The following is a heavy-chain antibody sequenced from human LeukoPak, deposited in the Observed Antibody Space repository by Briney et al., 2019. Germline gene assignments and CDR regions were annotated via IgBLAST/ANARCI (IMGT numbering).Heavy chain of an antibody. V-gene: IGHV3-48*04. CDR3: AKDDPTVTTGFDY. Sequence: GGSLRLSCAASGFTFSSYAMSWVRQAPGKGLEWVSYISSSGSTIYYADSVKGRFTISRDNAKNTLYLQMNSLRAEDTAVYYCAKDDPTVTTGFDYWGQGTPVTVSS. CDR2: ISSSGSTI. J-gene: IGHJ4*02. CDR1: GFTFSSYA. D-gene: IGHD4-17*01.